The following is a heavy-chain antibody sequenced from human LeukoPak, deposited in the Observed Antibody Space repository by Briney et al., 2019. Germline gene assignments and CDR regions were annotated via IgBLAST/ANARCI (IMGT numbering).Heavy chain of an antibody. J-gene: IGHJ5*02. V-gene: IGHV1-2*02. CDR1: GYTFTVYY. CDR2: INPNSGGT. Sequence: ASVKVSCKASGYTFTVYYMHWVRQAPGQGLEWMGWINPNSGGTNYAQKFQGRVTMTRDTSISTAYMELSRLRSDDTAVYYCAREGNWNLSTTELFDPWGQGTLVTVSS. D-gene: IGHD1-20*01. CDR3: AREGNWNLSTTELFDP.